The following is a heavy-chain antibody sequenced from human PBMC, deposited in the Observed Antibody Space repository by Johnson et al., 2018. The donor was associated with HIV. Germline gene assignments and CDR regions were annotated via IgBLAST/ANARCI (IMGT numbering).Heavy chain of an antibody. D-gene: IGHD5-18*01. Sequence: VQVVESGGGLVQPGGSLRLSCAASGFTFSSYWMSWVRQAPGKGLEWVANIKQDGRDVHHVDSVKGRFTISRDNAKTSLCLQMNSLRAEDTAVYYCARVEQQLWLRGAFDIWGQGTMVTVSS. CDR3: ARVEQQLWLRGAFDI. J-gene: IGHJ3*02. CDR1: GFTFSSYW. CDR2: IKQDGRDV. V-gene: IGHV3-7*02.